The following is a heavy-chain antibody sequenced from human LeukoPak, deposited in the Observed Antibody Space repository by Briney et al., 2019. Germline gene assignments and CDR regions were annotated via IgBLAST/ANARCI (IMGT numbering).Heavy chain of an antibody. J-gene: IGHJ4*02. CDR1: GFTFSNFN. CDR3: ARYVGTYRDF. CDR2: ISSGSSYV. Sequence: PGGSLRLSCAASGFTFSNFNMNWVRQAPGKGLEWVSSISSGSSYVFYADSVEGRFTISRDNAKNSLYLQMNSLRAEDTAVYYCARYVGTYRDFWGQGTLVTVSP. V-gene: IGHV3-21*01. D-gene: IGHD1-26*01.